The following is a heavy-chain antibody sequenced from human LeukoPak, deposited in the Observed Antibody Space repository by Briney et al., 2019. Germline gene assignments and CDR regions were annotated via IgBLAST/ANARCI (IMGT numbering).Heavy chain of an antibody. CDR2: LYYNRGA. Sequence: PSETLSLTCTVSGGSISGYYWSWSRQAPGKGVEWIWNLYYNRGAWYKSSLKSRVTTSVDTSKNEFSLRLSSVTAADTAVYYFARWSDCGGDCHILDYWGQGILVTVSS. CDR3: ARWSDCGGDCHILDY. J-gene: IGHJ4*02. D-gene: IGHD2-21*02. V-gene: IGHV4-59*01. CDR1: GGSISGYY.